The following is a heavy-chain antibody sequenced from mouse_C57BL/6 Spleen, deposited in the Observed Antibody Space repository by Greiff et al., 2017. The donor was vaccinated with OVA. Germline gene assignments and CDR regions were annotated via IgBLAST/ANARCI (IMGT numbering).Heavy chain of an antibody. J-gene: IGHJ1*03. V-gene: IGHV1-72*01. CDR3: AREDGSSYWYFDV. D-gene: IGHD1-1*01. CDR1: GYTFTSYW. CDR2: IDPNSGGT. Sequence: QVHVKQPGAELVKPGASVKLSCKASGYTFTSYWMHWVKQRPGRGLEWIGRIDPNSGGTKYNEKFKSKATLTVDKPSSTAYMQLSSLTSEDSAVDYCAREDGSSYWYFDVWGTGTTVTVSS.